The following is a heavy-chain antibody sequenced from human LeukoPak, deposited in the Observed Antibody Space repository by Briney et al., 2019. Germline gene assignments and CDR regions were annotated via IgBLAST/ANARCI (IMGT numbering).Heavy chain of an antibody. V-gene: IGHV3-23*01. CDR1: GFTFSSYA. CDR2: ISGSGGST. CDR3: ASGPPFLKYFEY. Sequence: GGSLRLSCAASGFTFSSYAMSWVRQAPGKGLEWVSAISGSGGSTYYADSVKGRFTISRDDSNNALYLQMHSLRAEDTALYYCASGPPFLKYFEYWGQGTLVTVSS. J-gene: IGHJ4*02. D-gene: IGHD3-3*01.